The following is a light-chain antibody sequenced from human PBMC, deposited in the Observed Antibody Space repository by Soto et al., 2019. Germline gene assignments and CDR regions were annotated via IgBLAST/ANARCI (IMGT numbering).Light chain of an antibody. CDR3: QQYIRWPLT. CDR2: GAS. CDR1: QYVSSN. J-gene: IGKJ4*01. V-gene: IGKV3-15*01. Sequence: EIVLTQSPGTLSLSPLEMATLSFMASQYVSSNLAWYQHKPGQPPRLLIYGASTRATGIPARFSGSGSETEFTLTISSLQSEDYAVYFCQQYIRWPLTFGGGTKVDIK.